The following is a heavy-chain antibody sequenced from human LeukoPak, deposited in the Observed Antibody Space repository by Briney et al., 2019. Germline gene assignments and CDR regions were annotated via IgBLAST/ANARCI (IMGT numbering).Heavy chain of an antibody. D-gene: IGHD3-3*01. CDR3: VRDREWSFDY. V-gene: IGHV3-30*02. CDR1: GFTFDRHG. CDR2: VRFAGTDK. Sequence: GGSLRLSCAASGFTFDRHGMHWVRQAPGKGLEWVAYVRFAGTDKYHLDSVKGRFSISRDNSKNTLYLQMNSLRVEDTAVYYCVRDREWSFDYWGQGTLVTVSS. J-gene: IGHJ4*02.